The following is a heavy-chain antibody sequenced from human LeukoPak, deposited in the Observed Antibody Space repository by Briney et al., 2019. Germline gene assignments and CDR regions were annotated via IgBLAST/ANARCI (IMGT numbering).Heavy chain of an antibody. Sequence: SETLSLTCTVSGGSINSYFWSWIRQPAGRGLEYIGRIYSSGSTNYNPSLKSRVTISVDTSKNQFSLKLSSVTAADTAVYYCARLGWTAVGNYWGQGTLVTVSS. D-gene: IGHD5-18*01. CDR2: IYSSGST. CDR1: GGSINSYF. CDR3: ARLGWTAVGNY. V-gene: IGHV4-4*07. J-gene: IGHJ4*02.